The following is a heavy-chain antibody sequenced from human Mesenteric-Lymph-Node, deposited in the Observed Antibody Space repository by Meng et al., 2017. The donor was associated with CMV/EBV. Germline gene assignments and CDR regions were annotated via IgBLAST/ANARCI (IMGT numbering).Heavy chain of an antibody. V-gene: IGHV3-43*01. CDR1: GFNFDEYT. Sequence: LSLTCAASGFNFDEYTMYWVRQAPGKGLEWVSLISWDGGTIYYADSVKGRFTISRDNSKNSLFLQMNSLRSEDTALYFCAKEGGATQIFYSGLDVWGQGTTVTVSS. J-gene: IGHJ6*02. CDR2: ISWDGGTI. D-gene: IGHD3-10*01. CDR3: AKEGGATQIFYSGLDV.